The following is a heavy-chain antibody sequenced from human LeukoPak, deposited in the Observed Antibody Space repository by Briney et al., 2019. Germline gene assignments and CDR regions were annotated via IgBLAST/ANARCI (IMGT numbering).Heavy chain of an antibody. D-gene: IGHD3-16*01. V-gene: IGHV3-15*01. CDR1: GFIFSKAW. J-gene: IGHJ4*02. CDR3: TSALNLVLGELLGY. Sequence: GSLRLSCAASGFIFSKAWMAWVRQAPGKGLEWVGHIKPKTDGGTTDYAAPVKGRFTISRDDSKSTLYLQMNSLNTEDTAVYFCTSALNLVLGELLGYWGQGTLVTVSS. CDR2: IKPKTDGGTT.